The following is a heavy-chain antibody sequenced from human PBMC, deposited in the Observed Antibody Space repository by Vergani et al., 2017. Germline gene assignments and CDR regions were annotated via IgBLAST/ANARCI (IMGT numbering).Heavy chain of an antibody. CDR3: AKIPHFDWLLLTILFDY. CDR2: ISGSGGST. V-gene: IGHV3-23*04. D-gene: IGHD3-9*01. J-gene: IGHJ4*02. Sequence: EVQLVESGGGLVQPGGSLRLSCAASGFTFSSYAMSWVRQAPGKGLEWVSAISGSGGSTYYADSVKGRFTISRDNSKNTLYLQMNSLRAEDTAVYYCAKIPHFDWLLLTILFDYWGQGTLVTVSS. CDR1: GFTFSSYA.